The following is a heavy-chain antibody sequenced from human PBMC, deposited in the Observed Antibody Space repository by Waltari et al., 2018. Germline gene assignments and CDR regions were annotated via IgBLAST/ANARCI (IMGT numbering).Heavy chain of an antibody. V-gene: IGHV1-69*04. CDR2: SIPILGIA. CDR1: GGTFSSYA. CDR3: ARDDPHDYSNPFDY. J-gene: IGHJ4*02. D-gene: IGHD4-4*01. Sequence: QVQLVQSGAEVKKPGSSVKVSCQASGGTFSSYAISWVRRAPGQGLEWMGGSIPILGIANYAQKFQGRVTITADESTSTAYMELSSLRSEDTAVYYCARDDPHDYSNPFDYWGQGTLVTVSS.